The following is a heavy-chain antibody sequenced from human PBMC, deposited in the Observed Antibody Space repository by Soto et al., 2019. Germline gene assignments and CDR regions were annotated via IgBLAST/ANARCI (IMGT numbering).Heavy chain of an antibody. V-gene: IGHV4-39*01. CDR1: GGSISRNSYY. CDR3: ATLWFGESPY. Sequence: QLQLQESGPGLVKPSETLSLTCTVSGGSISRNSYYWGWIRQPPGKGLEWIGSIYYSGSTYYNPSLTRRVTISVDTSKNQSPLKLSSVTAADTAVYYCATLWFGESPYWGQGTLVTVSS. J-gene: IGHJ4*02. D-gene: IGHD3-10*01. CDR2: IYYSGST.